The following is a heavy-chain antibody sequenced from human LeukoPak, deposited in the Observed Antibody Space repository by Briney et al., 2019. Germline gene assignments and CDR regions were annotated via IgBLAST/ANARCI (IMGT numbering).Heavy chain of an antibody. CDR3: ARAKTYYYDSSGPDAFDI. CDR2: IYHSGST. D-gene: IGHD3-22*01. CDR1: GGSISSGGYS. V-gene: IGHV4-30-2*01. J-gene: IGHJ3*02. Sequence: SETLSLTCAVSGGSISSGGYSWSWIRQPPGKGLEWIGYIYHSGSTYYNPSLKSRVTISVDTSKNQFSLKLSSVTAADTAVYYCARAKTYYYDSSGPDAFDIWGQGTMVTVSS.